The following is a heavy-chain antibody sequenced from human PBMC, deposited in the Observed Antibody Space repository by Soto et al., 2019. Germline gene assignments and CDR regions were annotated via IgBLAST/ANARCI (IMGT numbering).Heavy chain of an antibody. V-gene: IGHV1-18*01. Sequence: QVQVVQSGDEVKKPGASVKVSCKASGYTFTNYGFSWVRQAPGQGLEWMGWISGYNGNTKYAEKFQGRVTMTTDTSTRTAHMELRSLRSDDTAVYYSAREGQALYYYYGMDVWGQGTAVTVSS. CDR1: GYTFTNYG. CDR2: ISGYNGNT. J-gene: IGHJ6*02. CDR3: AREGQALYYYYGMDV.